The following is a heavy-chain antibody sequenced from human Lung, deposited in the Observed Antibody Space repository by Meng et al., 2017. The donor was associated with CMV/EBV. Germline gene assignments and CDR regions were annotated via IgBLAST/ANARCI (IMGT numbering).Heavy chain of an antibody. CDR1: GFTFDDYG. D-gene: IGHD6-6*01. J-gene: IGHJ6*04. CDR3: AREEYSSSSQAGQYYYYYYGMEV. V-gene: IGHV3-20*04. Sequence: SCAASGFTFDDYGMSWVRQAPGKGLEWVSGINWNGGSTGYADSVKGRFTISRDNAKNSLYLQMNSLRAEDTALYYCAREEYSSSSQAGQYYYYYYGMEVWXTGNTV. CDR2: INWNGGST.